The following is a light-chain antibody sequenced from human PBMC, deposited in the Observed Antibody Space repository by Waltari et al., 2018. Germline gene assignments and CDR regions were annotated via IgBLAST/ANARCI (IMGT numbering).Light chain of an antibody. CDR2: RND. J-gene: IGLJ1*01. CDR1: NNNVAPEG. CDR3: STWDDSLKSYV. Sequence: QAGLTQPPSVSKHLGQTATVTCTGNNNNVAPEGVAWLQQHPGPPPKLLFYRNDNRPSGISERFSAFRSGDTASLTITRLQPEDEADYYCSTWDDSLKSYVFGPGTKVTVL. V-gene: IGLV10-54*04.